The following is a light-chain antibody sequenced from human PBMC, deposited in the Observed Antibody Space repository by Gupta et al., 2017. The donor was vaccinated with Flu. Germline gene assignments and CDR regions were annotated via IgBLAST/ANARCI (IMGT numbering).Light chain of an antibody. CDR2: GAS. Sequence: DIQLTQSPSSLSASVGDRVTITCRASQSISSYLNWYQQKLGKAPNLLIYGASNLQSGVPPRFSGSGSGTDFTLTISSLQPEDFVTYYCQQTYTFPHTFGQGTKLEIK. V-gene: IGKV1-39*01. CDR3: QQTYTFPHT. CDR1: QSISSY. J-gene: IGKJ2*01.